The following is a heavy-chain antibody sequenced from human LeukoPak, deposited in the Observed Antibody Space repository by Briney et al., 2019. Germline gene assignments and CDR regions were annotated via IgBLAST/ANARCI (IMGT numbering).Heavy chain of an antibody. Sequence: SETLSLTCTVSGGSISSSSYYWGWIRQPPGKGLEWIGSIYYSGSTYYNPSLKSRVTISVDTSKNQFSLKLSSVTAADTAVYYCARDEYSSSWYEAYYFDYWGQGTLVTVSS. D-gene: IGHD6-13*01. CDR2: IYYSGST. J-gene: IGHJ4*02. CDR1: GGSISSSSYY. CDR3: ARDEYSSSWYEAYYFDY. V-gene: IGHV4-39*07.